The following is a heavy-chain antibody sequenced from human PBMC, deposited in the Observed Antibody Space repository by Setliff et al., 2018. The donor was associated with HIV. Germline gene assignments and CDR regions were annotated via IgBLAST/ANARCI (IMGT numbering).Heavy chain of an antibody. CDR2: FYDGGST. CDR1: GGXISXXXXX. V-gene: IGHV4-39*01. J-gene: IGHJ4*02. CDR3: ARMXXRLXYNDY. Sequence: KPSETLSLTCTVSGGXISXXXXXWXXVRQPXXXGXXXXGSFYDGGSTYYNPSXTSRVTISVDTSKNQFSLNLSSLTAAATAVYYCARMXXRLXYNDYWGQGTLVXXSS. D-gene: IGHD1-1*01.